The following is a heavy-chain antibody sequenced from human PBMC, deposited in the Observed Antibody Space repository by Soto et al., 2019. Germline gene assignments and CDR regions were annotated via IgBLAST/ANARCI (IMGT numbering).Heavy chain of an antibody. CDR1: GFTFSSFE. Sequence: GGSLRLSCVASGFTFSSFEMNWIRQAPGKGLEWLSHISPKSTYRNYADSVKGRFTISRDNTRNSLYLQMNSLRDEDTALYYCVRYCSTTLCNGVATRTFDYWGQGTLVTVSS. V-gene: IGHV3-48*03. D-gene: IGHD2-2*01. J-gene: IGHJ4*02. CDR2: ISPKSTYR. CDR3: VRYCSTTLCNGVATRTFDY.